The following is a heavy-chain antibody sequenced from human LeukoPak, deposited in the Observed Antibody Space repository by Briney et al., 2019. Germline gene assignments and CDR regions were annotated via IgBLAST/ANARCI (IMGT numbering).Heavy chain of an antibody. CDR1: GYTFTANY. J-gene: IGHJ3*02. V-gene: IGHV1-2*02. Sequence: ASVKVSCKTSGYTFTANYMQWVRQAPGQGLGWMGWLNPNSGATKYAQKFQGRVTMTRDTSINTAYMELSRLTSDDTAVYYCARYRCKTTSGCEDTDAFDTWGQGTMVTVSS. D-gene: IGHD2/OR15-2a*01. CDR2: LNPNSGAT. CDR3: ARYRCKTTSGCEDTDAFDT.